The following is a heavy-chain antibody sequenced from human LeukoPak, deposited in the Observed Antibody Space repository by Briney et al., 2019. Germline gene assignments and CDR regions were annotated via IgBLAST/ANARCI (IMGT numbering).Heavy chain of an antibody. D-gene: IGHD3-10*01. CDR2: IRYDGSDK. V-gene: IGHV3-30*02. J-gene: IGHJ4*02. CDR1: GFTFSSYG. CDR3: ANLPIRGSGSYYTDY. Sequence: PGGSLRLSCAASGFTFSSYGMHWARQAPGKGLEWVAFIRYDGSDKYYADSVKGRFTISRDNSKNTLYLQMNSLRAEDTAAYYCANLPIRGSGSYYTDYWGQGTLVTVSS.